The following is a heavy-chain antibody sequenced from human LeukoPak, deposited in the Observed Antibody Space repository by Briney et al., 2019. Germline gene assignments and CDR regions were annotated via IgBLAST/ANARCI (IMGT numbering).Heavy chain of an antibody. J-gene: IGHJ4*02. D-gene: IGHD2-15*01. Sequence: ETLSLTCTVSGCSISSYYCSWMRQPAGKRLEWIGRIYSSESTSYNPSLKRRVTMLVDASNNHTALQLSSATAADTAMYYCARVYQSSGSSSGYFDYWGQGSLVTVSS. CDR3: ARVYQSSGSSSGYFDY. CDR1: GCSISSYY. CDR2: IYSSEST. V-gene: IGHV4-4*07.